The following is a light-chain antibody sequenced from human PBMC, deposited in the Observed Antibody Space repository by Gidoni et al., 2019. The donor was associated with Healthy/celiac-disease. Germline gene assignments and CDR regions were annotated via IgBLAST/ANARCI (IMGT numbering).Light chain of an antibody. CDR1: QSVLYSSNNKNY. Sequence: DIVMTQSPDSLAVSLGERATINCKSSQSVLYSSNNKNYLAWYQQKPGQPPKLLIYWASTRESGVPDRFSGSGSGTDFTHTISSLQAEDVAVYYCQQYYSTPQTFXQXTKVEIK. CDR2: WAS. J-gene: IGKJ1*01. CDR3: QQYYSTPQT. V-gene: IGKV4-1*01.